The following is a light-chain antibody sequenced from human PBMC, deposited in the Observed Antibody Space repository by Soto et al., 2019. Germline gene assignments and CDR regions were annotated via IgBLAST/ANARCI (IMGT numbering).Light chain of an antibody. CDR2: GAS. J-gene: IGKJ1*01. Sequence: DSQMTQSPSSLSASVGDRVTITFRASPDMSSHLAWFQQKPGKAPTSLMFGASNLRSGVPSRFSGSGSGTVFTFTISSLQPDDFATYYCQQYHLYTWTFGQGTKVEI. CDR1: PDMSSH. V-gene: IGKV1-16*01. CDR3: QQYHLYTWT.